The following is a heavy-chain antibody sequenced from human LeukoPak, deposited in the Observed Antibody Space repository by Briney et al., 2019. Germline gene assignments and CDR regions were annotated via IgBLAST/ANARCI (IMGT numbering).Heavy chain of an antibody. J-gene: IGHJ4*02. Sequence: SETLSLTCAVYGGSFNDYYWSWIRQPPGKGLEWIGEIRHTGSTNYNPYLESRVTISIDTSKRHFSLKLTSVTAADTAVYYCARVSGYDWESFYDYWGQGILVTVPS. CDR2: IRHTGST. V-gene: IGHV4-34*01. D-gene: IGHD5-12*01. CDR3: ARVSGYDWESFYDY. CDR1: GGSFNDYY.